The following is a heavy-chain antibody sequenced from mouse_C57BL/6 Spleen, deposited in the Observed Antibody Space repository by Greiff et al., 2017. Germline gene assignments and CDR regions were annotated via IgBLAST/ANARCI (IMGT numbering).Heavy chain of an antibody. Sequence: QVQLQQSGAELVRPGASVTLSCKASGYTFTDYELHWVKQTPVNGLEWIGAIDPETGGTAYNQKFKGKAILTADKSYSTAYMELQSLASEHSAVYNCTRGGTVVGPRWYFGVWGTGTTVTFSS. D-gene: IGHD1-1*01. V-gene: IGHV1-15*01. J-gene: IGHJ1*03. CDR3: TRGGTVVGPRWYFGV. CDR1: GYTFTDYE. CDR2: IDPETGGT.